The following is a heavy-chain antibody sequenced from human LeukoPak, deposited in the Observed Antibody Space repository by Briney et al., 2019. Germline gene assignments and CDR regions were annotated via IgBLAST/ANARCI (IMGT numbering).Heavy chain of an antibody. Sequence: KPSETLSLTCAVYGGSFSGYYWSWIRQPPGKGLEWIGEINHSGSTNYNPSLKSRVTISVDTSKNQFSLKLSSVTAADTAVYYCARDRGIYGDYPYFDYWGQGTLVTVSS. J-gene: IGHJ4*02. D-gene: IGHD4-17*01. V-gene: IGHV4-34*01. CDR1: GGSFSGYY. CDR2: INHSGST. CDR3: ARDRGIYGDYPYFDY.